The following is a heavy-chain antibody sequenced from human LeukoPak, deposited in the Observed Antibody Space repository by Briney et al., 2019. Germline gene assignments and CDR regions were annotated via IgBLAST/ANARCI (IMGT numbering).Heavy chain of an antibody. V-gene: IGHV4-59*01. D-gene: IGHD3-22*01. J-gene: IGHJ3*02. CDR3: ARGGYYDKEAFDI. CDR1: GGSIIGNY. CDR2: IYYSGRT. Sequence: PSETLSLTCTVSGGSIIGNYWSWIRQPPGKGLELIGYIYYSGRTNYNPSLKSRVTISVDTSKNQFSLKLSSVTAADTAVYYCARGGYYDKEAFDIWGQGTMVTVSS.